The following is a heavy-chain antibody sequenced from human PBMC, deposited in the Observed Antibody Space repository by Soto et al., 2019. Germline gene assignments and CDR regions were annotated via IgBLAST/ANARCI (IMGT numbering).Heavy chain of an antibody. V-gene: IGHV3-11*01. CDR2: ISSSGSTI. CDR1: GFTFSDYY. J-gene: IGHJ6*02. Sequence: LRLSCAASGFTFSDYYMSWIRQAPGKGLEWVSYISSSGSTIYHADSVKGRFTISRDNAKNSLYLQMNSLRAEDTAVYYCARDQKWELYFYYYGMDVWGQGTTVTVSS. D-gene: IGHD1-26*01. CDR3: ARDQKWELYFYYYGMDV.